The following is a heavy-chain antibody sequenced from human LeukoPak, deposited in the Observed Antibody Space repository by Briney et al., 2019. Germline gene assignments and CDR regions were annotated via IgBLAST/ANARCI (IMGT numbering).Heavy chain of an antibody. CDR3: AGQGYDFWSGWIDY. J-gene: IGHJ4*02. CDR1: GFTFSTYA. Sequence: PGGSLRLSCAASGFTFSTYAMSWVRQPPGKGVEWVSVISSSGGTTYYADSVKGRFTISRDNSKNTLYLQINSLRAEDTAVYYCAGQGYDFWSGWIDYWGQGILVTVSS. V-gene: IGHV3-23*01. D-gene: IGHD3-3*01. CDR2: ISSSGGTT.